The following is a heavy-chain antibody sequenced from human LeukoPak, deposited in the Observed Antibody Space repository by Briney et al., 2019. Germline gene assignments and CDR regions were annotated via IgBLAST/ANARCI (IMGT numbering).Heavy chain of an antibody. Sequence: GGSLRLSCAASGFTVSTYYMTWVRHAPGKGLECVSVIYSGGSTYYADSVKGRFTVSRDNSKNTLYLQMNSLRAEDTAMYYCARGLGYCTSTTCLLPFDYWGQGTLVTVSS. J-gene: IGHJ4*02. D-gene: IGHD2-2*01. V-gene: IGHV3-53*01. CDR2: IYSGGST. CDR1: GFTVSTYY. CDR3: ARGLGYCTSTTCLLPFDY.